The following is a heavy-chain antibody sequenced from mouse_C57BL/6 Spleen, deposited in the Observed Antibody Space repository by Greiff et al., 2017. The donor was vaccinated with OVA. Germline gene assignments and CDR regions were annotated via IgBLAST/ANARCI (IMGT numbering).Heavy chain of an antibody. CDR2: INPNNGGT. D-gene: IGHD2-5*01. J-gene: IGHJ3*01. CDR3: ATAYYSNYGFAY. V-gene: IGHV1-26*01. Sequence: VQLQQSGPELVKPGASVKISCKASGYTFTDYYMNWVKQSHGKSLEWIGDINPNNGGTSYNQKFKGKATLTVDKSSSTAYMELRSLTSEDSAVYYCATAYYSNYGFAYWGQGTLVTVSA. CDR1: GYTFTDYY.